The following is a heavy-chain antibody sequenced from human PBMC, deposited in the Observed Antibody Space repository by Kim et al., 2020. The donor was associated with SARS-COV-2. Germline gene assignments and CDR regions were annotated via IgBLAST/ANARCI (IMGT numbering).Heavy chain of an antibody. CDR3: AGDWEWSVDY. CDR2: REE. V-gene: IGHV3-7*03. Sequence: REEYYVDSVKGRFTISKENAEHSLYLQMNSLEGGDPAVYYCAGDWEWSVDYWGQGTLVTVSS. D-gene: IGHD2-8*01. J-gene: IGHJ4*02.